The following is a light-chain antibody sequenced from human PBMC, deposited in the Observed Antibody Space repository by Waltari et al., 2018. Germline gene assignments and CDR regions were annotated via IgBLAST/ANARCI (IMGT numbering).Light chain of an antibody. CDR2: EGS. J-gene: IGLJ1*01. Sequence: QSALTQPAPVSGSPGQSITISCPGTSSDVGSYNLVSWYQQHPGKAPKLMIYEGSKRSAGVYKRFSCSKSGNTASLTISGLQAEDEADYYCCSYAGSSTYVFGTGTKVTVL. V-gene: IGLV2-23*01. CDR1: SSDVGSYNL. CDR3: CSYAGSSTYV.